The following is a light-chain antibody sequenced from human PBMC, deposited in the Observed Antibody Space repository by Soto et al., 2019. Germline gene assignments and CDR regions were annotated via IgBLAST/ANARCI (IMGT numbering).Light chain of an antibody. CDR2: EVT. Sequence: QSALTQPPSASGSPGQSVTISCTGTSSDVGAYNYVSWYQQHPGKAPKLMIYEVTKRPSGVPARFSGSKSGNTASLTVSGLQAEDEADYYCQSYDSRLSNYVFGGGTKLTVL. CDR1: SSDVGAYNY. J-gene: IGLJ1*01. V-gene: IGLV2-8*01. CDR3: QSYDSRLSNYV.